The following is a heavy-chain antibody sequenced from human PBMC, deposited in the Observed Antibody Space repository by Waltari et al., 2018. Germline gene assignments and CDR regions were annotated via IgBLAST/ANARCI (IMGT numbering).Heavy chain of an antibody. D-gene: IGHD3-9*01. CDR2: INSDGSTI. Sequence: EVQLEESGGGLVQPGGSLRLSCAASGFTFSRYWMHLVRHAPGTGPVWVSRINSDGSTISYADSVKGRFTISRDNAKNTLYLQMNSRSAEDTAVYYCASAYYDILDWGQGTLVTVSS. V-gene: IGHV3-74*01. CDR1: GFTFSRYW. CDR3: ASAYYDILD. J-gene: IGHJ4*02.